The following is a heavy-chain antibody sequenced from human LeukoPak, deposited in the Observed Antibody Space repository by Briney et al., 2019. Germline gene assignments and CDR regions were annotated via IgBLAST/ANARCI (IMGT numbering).Heavy chain of an antibody. V-gene: IGHV3-21*01. CDR3: ATEGRSTTPGY. Sequence: GGSLRLSCGASGFTFNSYTMIWVRQAPGMGLEWVSSISSSRTSIYYADSVKGRFTISRDNAKNSLYLQMNSLRAEDTSVYYCATEGRSTTPGYWGQGTLVIVSS. CDR1: GFTFNSYT. CDR2: ISSSRTSI. J-gene: IGHJ4*02. D-gene: IGHD6-13*01.